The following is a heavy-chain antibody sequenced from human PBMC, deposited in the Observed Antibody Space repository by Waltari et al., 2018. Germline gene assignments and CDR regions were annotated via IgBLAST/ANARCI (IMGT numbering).Heavy chain of an antibody. CDR2: INHSGST. CDR1: GGSFSGYY. J-gene: IGHJ6*02. Sequence: QVQLQQWGAGLLKPSETLSLPCAVYGGSFSGYYWSWIRPPPGQGVGGIGEINHSGSTNYNPSLKSRVTISVDTSKNQFSLKLSSVTAADTAVYYCARVPYDFWSGYYFGYYYYGMDVWGQGTTVTVSS. V-gene: IGHV4-34*01. CDR3: ARVPYDFWSGYYFGYYYYGMDV. D-gene: IGHD3-3*01.